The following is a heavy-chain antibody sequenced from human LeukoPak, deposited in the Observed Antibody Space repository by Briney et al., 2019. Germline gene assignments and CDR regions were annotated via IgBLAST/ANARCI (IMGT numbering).Heavy chain of an antibody. CDR2: IYYSGST. CDR3: ARHARYSSRDAFDI. CDR1: GGSISSSSYY. J-gene: IGHJ3*02. D-gene: IGHD6-13*01. V-gene: IGHV4-39*01. Sequence: PSETLSLTCTVSGGSISSSSYYWGWIRQPPGKGREGIGSIYYSGSTYYHPSLKSRVTIPVDTPKNQFSLKLSSVTAADTAVYYCARHARYSSRDAFDIWGQGTMVTVSS.